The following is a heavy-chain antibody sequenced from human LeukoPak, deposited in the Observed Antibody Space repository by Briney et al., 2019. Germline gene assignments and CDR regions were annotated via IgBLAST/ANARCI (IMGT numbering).Heavy chain of an antibody. V-gene: IGHV4-34*01. CDR2: INHSGIT. CDR3: ASVALATSNFNY. CDR1: GGSFSDYY. Sequence: SETLSLTCAVYGGSFSDYYWSWIRQPPGKGLEWIGEINHSGITNHNPSLKSRVTISVDTSKNEISLKVTSVSAADTAVYYCASVALATSNFNYWGQGILVTVSS. J-gene: IGHJ4*02. D-gene: IGHD5-24*01.